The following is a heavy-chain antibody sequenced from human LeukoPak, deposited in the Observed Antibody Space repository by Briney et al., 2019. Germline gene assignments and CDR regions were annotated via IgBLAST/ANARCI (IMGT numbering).Heavy chain of an antibody. J-gene: IGHJ4*02. CDR2: IYYSGST. Sequence: SETLSLTCAVSGGSISSGGYSWSWIRQPPGKGLEWIGYIYYSGSTYYNPSLKSRVTISVDTSKNQFSLKLSSVTAADTAVYYCASGTYYYDSSGYYSLLDYWGQGTLVTVSS. V-gene: IGHV4-30-2*03. D-gene: IGHD3-22*01. CDR1: GGSISSGGYS. CDR3: ASGTYYYDSSGYYSLLDY.